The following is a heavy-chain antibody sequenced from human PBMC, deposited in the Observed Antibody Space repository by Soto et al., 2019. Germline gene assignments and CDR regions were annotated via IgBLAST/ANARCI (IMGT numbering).Heavy chain of an antibody. CDR1: GFTFSTSA. V-gene: IGHV1-58*01. CDR3: AARRSGLYAMDV. J-gene: IGHJ6*02. D-gene: IGHD2-2*01. CDR2: IVGGSGNT. Sequence: ASGKVSCKAPGFTFSTSAVQWVRQARGQRPEWMGWIVGGSGNTNYAQNSQERVIITRDMSTSTAYMELSSLRSDDTAVYFCAARRSGLYAMDVWGQGTTVTVSS.